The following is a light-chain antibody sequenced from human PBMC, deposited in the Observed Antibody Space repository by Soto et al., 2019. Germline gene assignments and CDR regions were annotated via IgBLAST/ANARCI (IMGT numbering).Light chain of an antibody. J-gene: IGLJ1*01. V-gene: IGLV2-14*01. Sequence: QSALTQPASVSGSPGQSITISCTGTSSDVGGYNYVSWYQQHPGKAPKLMIYEVSNRPSGVSNRFSGSKSGNTASLTISGLQAEDEADYYCSSYTSSSADVFGTGTKVIVL. CDR1: SSDVGGYNY. CDR3: SSYTSSSADV. CDR2: EVS.